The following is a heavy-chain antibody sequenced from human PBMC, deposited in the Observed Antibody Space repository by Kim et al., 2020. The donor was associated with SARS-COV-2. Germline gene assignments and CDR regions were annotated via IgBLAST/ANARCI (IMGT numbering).Heavy chain of an antibody. CDR1: GFTVSSNY. V-gene: IGHV3-66*01. CDR2: IYSGGST. J-gene: IGHJ3*02. D-gene: IGHD3-9*01. CDR3: AREGGARYFDWLDGVDAFDI. Sequence: GGSLRRSCAASGFTVSSNYMSWVRQAPGKGLEWVSVIYSGGSTYYADSVKGRFTISRDNSKNTLYLQMNSLRAEDTAVYYCAREGGARYFDWLDGVDAFDIWGQGTMVTVSS.